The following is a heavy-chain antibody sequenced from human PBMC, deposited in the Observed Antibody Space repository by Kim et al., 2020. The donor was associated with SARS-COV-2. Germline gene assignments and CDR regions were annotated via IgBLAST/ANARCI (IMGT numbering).Heavy chain of an antibody. J-gene: IGHJ3*02. Sequence: GGSLRLSCAASGFTFSSYSMNWVRQAPGKGLEWVSSISSSSSYIYYADSVKGRFTISRDNAKNSLYLQMNSLRAEDTAVYYCARAFGGIYCSGGSCLTGNAFDIWGQGTMVTVSS. V-gene: IGHV3-21*01. CDR2: ISSSSSYI. CDR1: GFTFSSYS. CDR3: ARAFGGIYCSGGSCLTGNAFDI. D-gene: IGHD2-15*01.